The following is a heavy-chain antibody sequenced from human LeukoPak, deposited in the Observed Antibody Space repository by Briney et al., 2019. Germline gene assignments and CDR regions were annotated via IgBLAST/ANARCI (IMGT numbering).Heavy chain of an antibody. D-gene: IGHD3-10*01. CDR3: ARTAGSGDY. CDR1: GGSLSSSSYY. CDR2: IYYSGST. Sequence: PSETLSLTCTVSGGSLSSSSYYWGWIRQPPGKGLEWIGSIYYSGSTYYNPSLKSRVTISVDTSKNQFSLKLSSVTAADTAVYYRARTAGSGDYWGQGTLVTVSS. J-gene: IGHJ4*02. V-gene: IGHV4-39*07.